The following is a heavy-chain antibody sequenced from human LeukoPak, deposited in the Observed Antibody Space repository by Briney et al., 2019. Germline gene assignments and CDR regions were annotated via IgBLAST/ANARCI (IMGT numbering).Heavy chain of an antibody. CDR1: GYTFTSYG. CDR3: AGGQSGYERFDY. J-gene: IGHJ4*02. D-gene: IGHD5-12*01. V-gene: IGHV1-18*01. Sequence: GASVKVSCKASGYTFTSYGISWVRQAPGQGLEWMGWISAYNGSTNYAKKLQGRVTMTTDTSTSTAYMELRSLRSDDTAVYYCAGGQSGYERFDYWGQGALVTVSS. CDR2: ISAYNGST.